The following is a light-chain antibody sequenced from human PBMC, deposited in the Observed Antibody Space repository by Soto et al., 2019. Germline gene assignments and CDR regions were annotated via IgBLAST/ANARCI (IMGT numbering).Light chain of an antibody. CDR2: AAS. CDR3: QSYNNSPPT. CDR1: QGISNY. V-gene: IGKV1-27*01. J-gene: IGKJ1*01. Sequence: DIQLTQSQSSLAASVGDTVTITGRASQGISNYLAWYQQIPGQVPNLLIYAASTLQSGVPTRFSGSGSGTDFTLSNSSPRAVDVATYYLQSYNNSPPTFGEGNKVEI.